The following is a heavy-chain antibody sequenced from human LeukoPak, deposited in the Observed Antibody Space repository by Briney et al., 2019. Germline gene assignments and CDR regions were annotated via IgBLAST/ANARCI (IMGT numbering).Heavy chain of an antibody. V-gene: IGHV4-34*01. CDR1: GGSFSGYY. D-gene: IGHD5-12*01. Sequence: PSETLSLTCAVYGGSFSGYYWSWIRQPPGKGLEWIGEINHSGSTNYNPSLKSRVTISVDTSKSQFSLKLRSVTAADTAVYYCASLLNVAGYSSHDSDYWGQGTLVTVSS. CDR3: ASLLNVAGYSSHDSDY. CDR2: INHSGST. J-gene: IGHJ4*02.